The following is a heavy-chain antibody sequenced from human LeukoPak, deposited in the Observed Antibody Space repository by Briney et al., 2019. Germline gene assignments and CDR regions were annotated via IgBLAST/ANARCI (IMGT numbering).Heavy chain of an antibody. V-gene: IGHV3-30*18. CDR3: AKDQGTYSYGYSGGDFDY. CDR2: ISYDGSNK. J-gene: IGHJ4*02. Sequence: PGGSLRLSCAASGFTFSSYGMHWVRQAPGKGLEWVAVISYDGSNKYYADSVKGRFTISRDNSKNTLYLQMNSLRAEDTAVYYCAKDQGTYSYGYSGGDFDYWGQGTLVTVSS. D-gene: IGHD5-18*01. CDR1: GFTFSSYG.